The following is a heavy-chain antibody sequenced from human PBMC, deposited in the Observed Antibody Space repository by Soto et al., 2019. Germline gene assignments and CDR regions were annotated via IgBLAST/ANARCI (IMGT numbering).Heavy chain of an antibody. CDR3: ARAVAARTGNYYYYYGMDV. D-gene: IGHD6-6*01. CDR2: TYYRSKWYN. J-gene: IGHJ6*02. V-gene: IGHV6-1*01. CDR1: GDSVSSNSAA. Sequence: SETLSLTCAISGDSVSSNSAAWNWIRQSPSRGLEWLGRTYYRSKWYNDYAVSVKSRITINPDTSKNQFSLQLNSVTPEDTAVYYCARAVAARTGNYYYYYGMDVWGQGTTVTVSS.